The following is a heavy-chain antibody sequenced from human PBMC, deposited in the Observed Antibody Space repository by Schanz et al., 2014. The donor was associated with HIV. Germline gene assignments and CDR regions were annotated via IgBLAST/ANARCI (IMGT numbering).Heavy chain of an antibody. J-gene: IGHJ5*02. CDR2: INPNSGAT. D-gene: IGHD3-10*01. V-gene: IGHV1-2*02. CDR3: ARGASVAARGWFDP. CDR1: GYTFTGHY. Sequence: QVQLVQSGAEVKAPGASVKVSCKTSGYTFTGHYMHWIRQAPGQGLEWMGWINPNSGATQYAQKFQDRVTMTSEKSISTVYMGLTSLTPDDTAVYFCARGASVAARGWFDPWGQGTLIIVSS.